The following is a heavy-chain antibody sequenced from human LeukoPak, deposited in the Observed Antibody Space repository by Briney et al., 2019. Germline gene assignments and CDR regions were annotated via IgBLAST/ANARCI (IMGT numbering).Heavy chain of an antibody. CDR3: ASHGVASSGYYFDY. D-gene: IGHD3-22*01. Sequence: GESLRLSCAASGFTFNSYSMNWVRQAPGKGLEWVSSISSTSRYIYYADSVKGRFTISRDNAKNSLYLQMNSLRVEDTAVYYCASHGVASSGYYFDYWGQGTLVTVSS. V-gene: IGHV3-21*01. CDR1: GFTFNSYS. CDR2: ISSTSRYI. J-gene: IGHJ4*02.